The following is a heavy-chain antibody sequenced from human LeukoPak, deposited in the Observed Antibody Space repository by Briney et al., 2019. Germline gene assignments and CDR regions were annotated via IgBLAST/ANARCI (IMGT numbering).Heavy chain of an antibody. Sequence: GGSLRLCAASGFTFSSYWMSWVRQAPGKGLEWVANIKQDGSEKYYVDSVKGRFTISRDNAKNSLYLQMNSLRAEDTAVYYCARHSGTYYDYWGQGTLVTVSS. J-gene: IGHJ4*02. V-gene: IGHV3-7*01. CDR1: GFTFSSYW. CDR3: ARHSGTYYDY. CDR2: IKQDGSEK. D-gene: IGHD1-26*01.